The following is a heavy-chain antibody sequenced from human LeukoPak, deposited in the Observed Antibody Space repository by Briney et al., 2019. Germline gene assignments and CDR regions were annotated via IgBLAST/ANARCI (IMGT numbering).Heavy chain of an antibody. CDR2: IYSGGST. V-gene: IGHV3-53*01. CDR3: ARALYGDYGIFDY. D-gene: IGHD4-17*01. CDR1: GFTVSSNY. Sequence: GGSLRLSCAASGFTVSSNYMTWVRQAPGKGLEWVTVIYSGGSTYYADSVKGRFTISRDDSKNTPYLQMNSLRAEDTAVYYCARALYGDYGIFDYWGQGTLVSVSS. J-gene: IGHJ4*02.